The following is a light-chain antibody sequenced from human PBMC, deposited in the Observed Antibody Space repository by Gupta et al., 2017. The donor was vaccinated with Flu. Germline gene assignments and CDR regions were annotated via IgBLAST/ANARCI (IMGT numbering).Light chain of an antibody. J-gene: IGLJ1*01. CDR1: SSDVGGYKY. Sequence: QSALTQPRSVSGSPGQSVTISCTGTSSDVGGYKYVSWYQPHPGKAPKLMIYDVNKRPSGVPDRFSGSKSANTASLTISGLQAEDEADYYCCSYAGSYSYVFGSGTKISVL. CDR2: DVN. V-gene: IGLV2-11*01. CDR3: CSYAGSYSYV.